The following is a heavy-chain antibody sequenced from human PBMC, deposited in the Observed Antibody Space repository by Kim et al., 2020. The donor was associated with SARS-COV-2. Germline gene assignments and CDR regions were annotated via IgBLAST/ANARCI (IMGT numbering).Heavy chain of an antibody. CDR1: GYNFTSFY. J-gene: IGHJ4*02. CDR2: ISPSDVTT. D-gene: IGHD2-2*01. Sequence: ASVKVSCKASGYNFTSFYIHWVRQAPGQGLEWMGIISPSDVTTGYAQQFQGRVTLTRDTSTTTVYMELSSLRSEDTAVYFCARDGSKGYFDYWGQGTLVTVSS. CDR3: ARDGSKGYFDY. V-gene: IGHV1-46*01.